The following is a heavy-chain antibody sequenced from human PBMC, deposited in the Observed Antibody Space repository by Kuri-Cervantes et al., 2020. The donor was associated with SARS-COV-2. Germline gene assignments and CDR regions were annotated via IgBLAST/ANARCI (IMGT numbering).Heavy chain of an antibody. CDR2: IYISGST. D-gene: IGHD6-13*01. Sequence: SETLSLTCTVSGGSISSGSYYWSWIRQPAGKGLEWIGYIYISGSTNYNPSLKSRVTISVDTSKNQFSLKQSSVTAADTAVYYCARAAAGNWDFDLWGRGTLVIVSS. CDR1: GGSISSGSYY. J-gene: IGHJ2*01. CDR3: ARAAAGNWDFDL. V-gene: IGHV4-61*09.